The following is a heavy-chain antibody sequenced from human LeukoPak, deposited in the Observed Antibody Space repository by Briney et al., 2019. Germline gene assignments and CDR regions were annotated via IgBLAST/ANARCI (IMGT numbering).Heavy chain of an antibody. J-gene: IGHJ4*02. V-gene: IGHV1-69*05. CDR3: ARDVTHYFDY. D-gene: IGHD1-14*01. Sequence: ASVKVSCKASGGTFSSYAISWVRQAPGQGFEWMGGIIPIFGTANYAQKFQGRVTITTDESTSTAYMELSSLRSEDTAVYYCARDVTHYFDYWGQGTLVTVSS. CDR2: IIPIFGTA. CDR1: GGTFSSYA.